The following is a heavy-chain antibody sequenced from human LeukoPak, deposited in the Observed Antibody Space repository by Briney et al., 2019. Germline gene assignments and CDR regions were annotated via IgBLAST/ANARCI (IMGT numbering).Heavy chain of an antibody. CDR3: ARVAAADFDP. Sequence: GGTLRLSCAASGFPFNNHGMSWVRQAPGKGLEWVSGIIGGAGSTYYADSVKGRFTISGDNTKKSLYLQMNSLRAEDTAIYYCARVAAADFDPWGQGTLVTVSS. CDR1: GFPFNNHG. J-gene: IGHJ5*02. D-gene: IGHD6-13*01. CDR2: IIGGAGST. V-gene: IGHV3-23*01.